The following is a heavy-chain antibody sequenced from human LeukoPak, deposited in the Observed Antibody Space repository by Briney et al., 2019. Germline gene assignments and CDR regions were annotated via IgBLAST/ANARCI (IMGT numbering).Heavy chain of an antibody. CDR3: ARGPTVGITFGGVIVTDFDY. CDR1: GYTFTSYD. J-gene: IGHJ4*02. D-gene: IGHD3-16*02. Sequence: ASVKVSCKASGYTFTSYDINWVRQATGQGLEWMGWMNPNSGNTGYAQKFQGIVTMTRNTSISTAYMELSSLRSEDTAVYYCARGPTVGITFGGVIVTDFDYWGQGTLVTVSS. V-gene: IGHV1-8*01. CDR2: MNPNSGNT.